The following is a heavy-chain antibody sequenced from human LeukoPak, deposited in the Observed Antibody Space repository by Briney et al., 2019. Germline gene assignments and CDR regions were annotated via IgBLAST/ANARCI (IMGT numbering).Heavy chain of an antibody. CDR2: ISSDGSVD. J-gene: IGHJ5*02. CDR1: GFTFNNYG. V-gene: IGHV3-30*03. D-gene: IGHD1-7*01. Sequence: PGGSLRLSCAASGFTFNNYGMHWVRQAPGKGLEWVAVISSDGSVDYYTGSVRGRLTVSRDNSKNTVYLQMNSLRVEDTAVYYCTREGLGTTFSAWFDPWGQGTLVFVSS. CDR3: TREGLGTTFSAWFDP.